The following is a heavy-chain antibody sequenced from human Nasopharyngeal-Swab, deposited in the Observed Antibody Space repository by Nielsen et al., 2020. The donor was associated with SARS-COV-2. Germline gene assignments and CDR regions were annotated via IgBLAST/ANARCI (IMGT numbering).Heavy chain of an antibody. D-gene: IGHD5-12*01. V-gene: IGHV3-30*04. CDR1: GFIFSSYA. J-gene: IGHJ6*02. Sequence: GESLKISCAASGFIFSSYAMHWVRQAPGKVLELVAVISYDGSNKYYADSVKGRFTISRDNSKNTVNLQMNSLRVEDTAIYYCAKDRDSGDDSDDYYHYYGMDVWGQGTTVTVFS. CDR2: ISYDGSNK. CDR3: AKDRDSGDDSDDYYHYYGMDV.